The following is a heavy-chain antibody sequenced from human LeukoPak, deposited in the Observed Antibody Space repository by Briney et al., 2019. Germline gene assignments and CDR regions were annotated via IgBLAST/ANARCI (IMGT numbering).Heavy chain of an antibody. CDR2: IYYSGST. CDR1: GGSISSSSYY. D-gene: IGHD3-22*01. J-gene: IGHJ4*02. V-gene: IGHV4-39*01. CDR3: ARRKDYYDSSGYLY. Sequence: NPSETLSLTCTVSGGSISSSSYYWGWIRQPPGKGLEWIGSIYYSGSTYYNPSLKSRVTISVDTSKNQFSLKLSSVTAADTAVYYCARRKDYYDSSGYLYWGQGTLVTVSS.